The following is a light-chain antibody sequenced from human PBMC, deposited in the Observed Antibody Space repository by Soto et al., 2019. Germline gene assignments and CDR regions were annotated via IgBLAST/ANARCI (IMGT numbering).Light chain of an antibody. J-gene: IGKJ1*01. CDR3: QQYNNWPLT. V-gene: IGKV3-15*01. CDR2: GAS. CDR1: QSVSSN. Sequence: DRVMTQSPGTLSVSAGERATLSCRASQSVSSNLAWYQQKPGQAPRLLIYGASTRATGIPARFSGSGSGTEFTLTISSLQSEDFAVYYCQQYNNWPLTFGQGTKVEIK.